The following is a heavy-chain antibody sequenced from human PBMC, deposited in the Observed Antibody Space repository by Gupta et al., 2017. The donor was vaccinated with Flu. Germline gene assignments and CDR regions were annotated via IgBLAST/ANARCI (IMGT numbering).Heavy chain of an antibody. Sequence: GSFSGYYWSWIRQSPGKGLEWIGEINHSGDTNYNPSLKSRVTISVDTSRSQFSLNLTSVTAADTAVYYCARLRPLLRFLAAWGQGTQVTVS. J-gene: IGHJ5*02. D-gene: IGHD3-3*01. V-gene: IGHV4-34*01. CDR1: GSFSGYY. CDR3: ARLRPLLRFLAA. CDR2: INHSGDT.